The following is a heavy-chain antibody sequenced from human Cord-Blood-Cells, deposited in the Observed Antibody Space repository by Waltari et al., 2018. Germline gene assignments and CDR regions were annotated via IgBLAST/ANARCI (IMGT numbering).Heavy chain of an antibody. Sequence: QLQLQESGPGLVKPSETLSLTCTVSGGSISSSSYYWGWIRQPPGKGLEWIGSIYYSGSTYYNPSLKSRVTISVDTSKNQFSLKLSSVTAADTAVYYCARHRGAYCGGDCYYFDYWGQGNLVTVSS. J-gene: IGHJ4*02. CDR2: IYYSGST. CDR3: ARHRGAYCGGDCYYFDY. V-gene: IGHV4-39*01. CDR1: GGSISSSSYY. D-gene: IGHD2-21*02.